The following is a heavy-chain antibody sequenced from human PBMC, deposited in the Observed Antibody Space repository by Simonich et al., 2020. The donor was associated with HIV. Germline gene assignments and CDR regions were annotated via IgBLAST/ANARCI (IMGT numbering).Heavy chain of an antibody. Sequence: QVQLQQWGAGLLKPSETLSLTCAVYGGSFSGYYWSWIRQPPGKGLEWIVEINHSGSTNYNPSLKSRVTISVDTSKNQFSLKLSSVTAADTAVYYCARGFYQRLYYFDYWGQGTLVTVSS. D-gene: IGHD2-2*01. CDR3: ARGFYQRLYYFDY. CDR2: INHSGST. J-gene: IGHJ4*02. CDR1: GGSFSGYY. V-gene: IGHV4-34*01.